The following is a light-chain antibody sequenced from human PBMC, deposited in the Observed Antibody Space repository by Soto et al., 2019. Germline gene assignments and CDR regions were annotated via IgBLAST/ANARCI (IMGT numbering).Light chain of an antibody. CDR3: MQATHYPPYT. CDR2: RVS. CDR1: QSLVHSDGTTY. Sequence: IVMTQTPLSSPVTLGQPASISCRSSQSLVHSDGTTYLNWLHQRPGQPPRLLIYRVSDRFSGVPDRFRGSGAGTDFTLKISRVEPEDVGIYYCMQATHYPPYTFGQGTKLEI. V-gene: IGKV2-24*01. J-gene: IGKJ2*01.